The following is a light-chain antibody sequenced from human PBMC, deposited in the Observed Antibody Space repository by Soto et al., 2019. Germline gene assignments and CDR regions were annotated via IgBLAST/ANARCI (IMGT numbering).Light chain of an antibody. CDR1: QGISSY. CDR3: QQYYSYPQT. J-gene: IGKJ1*01. Sequence: AIRMTQAPSSFSASTGDRVTITCRACQGISSYLAWYQQKPGKAHKLLIYSASTLQSGVPSRFSGSGSVTDFTLTISCLHSEDFATYYCQQYYSYPQTFGQGTKVEIK. V-gene: IGKV1-8*01. CDR2: SAS.